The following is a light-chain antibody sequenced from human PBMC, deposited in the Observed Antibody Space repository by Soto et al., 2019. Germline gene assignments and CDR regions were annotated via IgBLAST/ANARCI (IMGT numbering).Light chain of an antibody. CDR3: SSYAGTKNLL. J-gene: IGLJ2*01. CDR1: SSDVGGYNS. V-gene: IGLV2-8*01. Sequence: QSALTQPPSASGSPGQSVTISCTGTSSDVGGYNSVSWYQQHPGKAPKLMIYEVSKRPSGVPDRFSASKSDNTASLTVSGLQAEDEADYYCSSYAGTKNLLFGGGTKVTVL. CDR2: EVS.